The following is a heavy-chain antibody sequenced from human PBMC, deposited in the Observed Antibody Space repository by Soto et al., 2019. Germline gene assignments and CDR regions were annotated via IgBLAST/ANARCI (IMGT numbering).Heavy chain of an antibody. V-gene: IGHV6-1*01. CDR2: TFYRSKWYN. Sequence: SQTLSLTCAISGDSVSSNSAAWNWIMQSPSRGLEWLGRTFYRSKWYNHYAVSVESRITINPDTSKNQFSLQLNSVTPEDTAVYYCTREHTTGHSDFWGQGSLVTVSS. CDR1: GDSVSSNSAA. J-gene: IGHJ4*02. D-gene: IGHD1-26*01. CDR3: TREHTTGHSDF.